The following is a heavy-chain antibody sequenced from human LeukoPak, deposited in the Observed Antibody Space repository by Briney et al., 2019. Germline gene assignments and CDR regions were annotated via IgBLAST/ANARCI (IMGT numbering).Heavy chain of an antibody. Sequence: PGGSLRLSCAASGFTFSNYAMSWVRQAPRGGLEWVSTISNSGGSTYCADSVKGRFAISRDNSKDTLYLQMNSLRAEDTAIYYCAKFRADSSGWPFDYWGQGTLVTVSS. CDR1: GFTFSNYA. J-gene: IGHJ4*02. V-gene: IGHV3-23*01. CDR2: ISNSGGST. CDR3: AKFRADSSGWPFDY. D-gene: IGHD6-19*01.